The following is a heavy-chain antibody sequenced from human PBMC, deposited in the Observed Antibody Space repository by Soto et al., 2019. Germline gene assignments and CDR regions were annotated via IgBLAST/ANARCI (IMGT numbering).Heavy chain of an antibody. CDR1: GFSLNSSGVG. J-gene: IGHJ4*02. CDR2: IYWNDEM. CDR3: AHRRFAKYSSLPADFDY. Sequence: QITLKESGPTLVKPTQTLTLTCTFSGFSLNSSGVGVGWIRQPPGKALEWLALIYWNDEMHYSPSLKSGLTSIEDATKHQVVLTVSNMYPVDTATYYCAHRRFAKYSSLPADFDYWGQGILVTVSS. V-gene: IGHV2-5*01. D-gene: IGHD6-6*01.